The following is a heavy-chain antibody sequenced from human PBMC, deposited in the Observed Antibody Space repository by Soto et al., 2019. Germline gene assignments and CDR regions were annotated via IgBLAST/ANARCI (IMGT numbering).Heavy chain of an antibody. V-gene: IGHV3-9*01. CDR2: ISWDGGYM. Sequence: EVQLVESGGGLVQPGGSLRLSCAASGFTFVDYAMHWVRQAPGQGLEWVSGISWDGGYMGYAESVKGRFTISRDNAKKSLYLQMNSLRVEDTALYYCTTERDYWGRGTLVTVSS. CDR3: TTERDY. J-gene: IGHJ4*02. CDR1: GFTFVDYA.